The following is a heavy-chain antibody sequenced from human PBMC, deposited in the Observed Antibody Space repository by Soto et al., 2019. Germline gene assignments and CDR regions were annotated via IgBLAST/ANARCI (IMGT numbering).Heavy chain of an antibody. Sequence: QIQLVQSGPEVKKPGASMKVSCKAYDFSFTSHGISWVRQAPGQGLEWMGWISLYNGNTNYGQQFQGRVTMTTDTSTSPAYMELRSLRADDTAMYFVASYNMELFRFAYWGQGTLVTVSS. CDR3: ASYNMELFRFAY. J-gene: IGHJ4*02. CDR1: DFSFTSHG. CDR2: ISLYNGNT. V-gene: IGHV1-18*04. D-gene: IGHD3-10*01.